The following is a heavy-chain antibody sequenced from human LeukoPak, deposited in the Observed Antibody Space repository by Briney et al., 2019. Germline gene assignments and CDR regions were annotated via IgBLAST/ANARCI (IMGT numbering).Heavy chain of an antibody. CDR1: GGSFSGYY. J-gene: IGHJ4*02. V-gene: IGHV4-34*01. D-gene: IGHD5-12*01. CDR3: ARDGYKYFDY. Sequence: SETLSLTRAVYGGSFSGYYWSWIRQPPGKGLEWIGEINHSGSTNYNPSLKSRVTISVDTSKNQFSLKLSSVTAADTAVYYCARDGYKYFDYWGQGTLVTVSS. CDR2: INHSGST.